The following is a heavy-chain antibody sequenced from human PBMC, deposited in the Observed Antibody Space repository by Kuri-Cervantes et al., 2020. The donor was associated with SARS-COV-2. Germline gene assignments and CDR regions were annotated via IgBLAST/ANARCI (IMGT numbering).Heavy chain of an antibody. CDR3: ARPQYSGSYGDRYYFDY. V-gene: IGHV1-2*02. CDR1: GYTFSDYY. D-gene: IGHD1-26*01. CDR2: IDANSGAT. Sequence: ASVKVSCKASGYTFSDYYMHWVRQAPGQGLEWMGWIDANSGATNYAQKFQGRVTMTTDTSISTAYMELSSLRSEDTAVYYCARPQYSGSYGDRYYFDYWGQGTLVTVSS. J-gene: IGHJ4*02.